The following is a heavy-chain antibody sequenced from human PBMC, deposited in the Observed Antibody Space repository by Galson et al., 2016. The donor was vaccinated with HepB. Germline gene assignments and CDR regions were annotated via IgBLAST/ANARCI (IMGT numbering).Heavy chain of an antibody. CDR2: IYYSGST. J-gene: IGHJ3*02. Sequence: SETLSLTCTVSGGSLSNYNWTWIRQPPGKGLEWIGYIYYSGSTSYNPSLKSRMSISVDMSNNEFSLMLRSVTAADTAVYYCARPRSPWLGNAAFDIWGQGTMVTVSS. CDR3: ARPRSPWLGNAAFDI. CDR1: GGSLSNYN. D-gene: IGHD5-12*01. V-gene: IGHV4-59*01.